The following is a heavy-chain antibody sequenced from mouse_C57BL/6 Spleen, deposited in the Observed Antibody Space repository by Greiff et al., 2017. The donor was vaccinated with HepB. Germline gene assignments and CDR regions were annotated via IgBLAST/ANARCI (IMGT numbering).Heavy chain of an antibody. Sequence: EVQLQQSGAELVRPGASVKLSCTASGFNIKDYYMHWVKQRPEQGLEWIGRIDPEDGDTEYAPKFQGKATMTADTSSNTAYLQLSSLTSEDTAVYYCTTFYYYGSSYDGYAMDYWGQGTSVTVSS. J-gene: IGHJ4*01. D-gene: IGHD1-1*01. CDR3: TTFYYYGSSYDGYAMDY. CDR2: IDPEDGDT. CDR1: GFNIKDYY. V-gene: IGHV14-1*01.